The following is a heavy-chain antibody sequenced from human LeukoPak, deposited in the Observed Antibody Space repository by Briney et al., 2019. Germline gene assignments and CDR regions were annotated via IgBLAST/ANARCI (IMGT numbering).Heavy chain of an antibody. J-gene: IGHJ4*02. CDR3: ARGLHDYGDFDFDY. D-gene: IGHD4-17*01. CDR2: INPNSGGT. CDR1: GYTFTGYY. V-gene: IGHV1-2*02. Sequence: ASVKVSCKASGYTFTGYYMHWARQAPGQGLEWMGWINPNSGGTNYAQKFQGRVTMTRDTSISTAYMELSRLRSDDTAVYYCARGLHDYGDFDFDYWGQGTLVTVSS.